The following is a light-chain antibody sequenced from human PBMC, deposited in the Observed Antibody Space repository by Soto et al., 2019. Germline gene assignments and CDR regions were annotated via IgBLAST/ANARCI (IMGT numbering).Light chain of an antibody. CDR1: QSISNY. J-gene: IGKJ5*01. Sequence: DIQMTQSPSSLSVSVGARVTITCRASQSISNYVNWYQQKSGKAPKLLIYDASSLQSGVPSRFSGSGFGTDFTLTISSLQPQDFGTYYCQQVFNTPVTFGQGTRLEIK. CDR2: DAS. V-gene: IGKV1-39*01. CDR3: QQVFNTPVT.